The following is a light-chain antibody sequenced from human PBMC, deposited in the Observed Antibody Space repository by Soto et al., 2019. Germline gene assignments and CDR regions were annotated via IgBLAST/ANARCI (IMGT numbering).Light chain of an antibody. J-gene: IGKJ2*01. V-gene: IGKV1-8*01. Sequence: AIRMTQSPSSFSASTGDRVTITCRASQGISSSLAWYQQKPGKAPKLLIYAASTLQNGVPSRFSGSGSGTDFTLTISCLQSEDFATYYCQQYYSYPLYTFGQGTKLEIK. CDR2: AAS. CDR3: QQYYSYPLYT. CDR1: QGISSS.